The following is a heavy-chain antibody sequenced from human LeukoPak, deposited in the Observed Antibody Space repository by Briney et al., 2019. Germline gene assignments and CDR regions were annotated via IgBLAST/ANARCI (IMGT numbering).Heavy chain of an antibody. CDR2: IYTTGIT. D-gene: IGHD3-16*01. CDR1: GGSISTYY. Sequence: SETLSLTCTVSGGSISTYYWNWIRQPAGKGLEWIGRIYTTGITNYNPSLKSRVSVSVDTSKNQFSLKLSSVTAADTAVYYCARDSVGYDYVWGSYRGAFDIWGQGTMVTVSS. CDR3: ARDSVGYDYVWGSYRGAFDI. J-gene: IGHJ3*02. V-gene: IGHV4-4*07.